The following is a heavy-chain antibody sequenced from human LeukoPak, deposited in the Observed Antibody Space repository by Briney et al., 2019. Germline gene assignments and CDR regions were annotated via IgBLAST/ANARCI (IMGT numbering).Heavy chain of an antibody. J-gene: IGHJ4*02. CDR3: AKDKEAYDFWSGYYYFDY. CDR2: ISGSGGSA. V-gene: IGHV3-23*01. CDR1: GFTFSSYA. D-gene: IGHD3-3*01. Sequence: GGSLRLSCAASGFTFSSYAMSWVRQAPGKGLEWVSAISGSGGSAYYADSVKGRFTISRDNSKNTLYLQMNSLRAEDTAVYYCAKDKEAYDFWSGYYYFDYWGQGTLVTVSS.